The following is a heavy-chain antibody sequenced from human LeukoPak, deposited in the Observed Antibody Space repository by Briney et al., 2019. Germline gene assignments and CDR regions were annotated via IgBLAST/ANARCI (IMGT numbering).Heavy chain of an antibody. J-gene: IGHJ4*02. CDR1: GFTFSSYN. V-gene: IGHV3-48*01. CDR2: ISTSSTTI. CDR3: ARNLEVSTAAATD. Sequence: GGSLRLSCAASGFTFSSYNINWVRQVPGKGLEWVAYISTSSTTIYYADSVKGRFTISRDNAKNSLYLQMNSLRAEDTAVYYCARNLEVSTAAATDWGQGTLVTVSS. D-gene: IGHD6-13*01.